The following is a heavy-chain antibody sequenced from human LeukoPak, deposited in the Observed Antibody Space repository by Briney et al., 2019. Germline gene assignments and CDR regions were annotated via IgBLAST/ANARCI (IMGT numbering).Heavy chain of an antibody. J-gene: IGHJ6*02. V-gene: IGHV3-43D*03. CDR3: AKDSRGYSYGHYYYYGMDV. CDR2: ISWDGGST. CDR1: GFTFDDYA. Sequence: PGGSLRLSCAASGFTFDDYAMHWVRQAPGKGLEWVSLISWDGGSTYYAESVKGRFTVSRDNSKNCLYLQMNSLRAEDTALYYCAKDSRGYSYGHYYYYGMDVWGQGTTVTVSS. D-gene: IGHD5-18*01.